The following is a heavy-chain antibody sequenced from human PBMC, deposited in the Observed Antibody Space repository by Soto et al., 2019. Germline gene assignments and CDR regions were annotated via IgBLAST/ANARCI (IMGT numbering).Heavy chain of an antibody. Sequence: QVQLQESGPGLVESSGTLSLTCAVYGGSITSGHWWTWVRQSPGKGLEWIGEISPNGEINYSPSLQSRVTVSMGMSRHHLSLRLTSVTAADTAVYYCAPRETRTGGPVWCPGTGVTVSS. V-gene: IGHV4-4*02. D-gene: IGHD2-8*02. J-gene: IGHJ6*02. CDR1: GGSITSGHW. CDR3: APRETRTGGPV. CDR2: ISPNGEI.